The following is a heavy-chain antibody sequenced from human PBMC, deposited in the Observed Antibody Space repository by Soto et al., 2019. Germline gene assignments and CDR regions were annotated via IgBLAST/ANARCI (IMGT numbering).Heavy chain of an antibody. CDR2: IYYSGST. CDR1: GGSISSGGYY. CDR3: VASLAASGLNWLDP. D-gene: IGHD6-13*01. J-gene: IGHJ5*02. Sequence: PSETLSLTCTVSGGSISSGGYYWSWIRQHPGKGLEWIGYIYYSGSTYYNPSLKSRVTMSVDASKNQFSLRLTSMTAADTAVYYCVASLAASGLNWLDPWGRGTLVTVSS. V-gene: IGHV4-31*08.